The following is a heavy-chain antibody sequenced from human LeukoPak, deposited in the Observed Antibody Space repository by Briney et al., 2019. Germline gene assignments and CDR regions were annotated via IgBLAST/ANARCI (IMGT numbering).Heavy chain of an antibody. CDR3: ARAIRGSAVDTGDR. CDR1: GFTFSRYW. Sequence: GGSLRLSCAASGFTFSRYWMRWVRQAPGKGLDGVDNIKNDGSEEYYVDSVKGRFTISRDNARNSLFLQMNSLTVEDTAVYYCARAIRGSAVDTGDRWGQGTLVTVSS. V-gene: IGHV3-7*01. D-gene: IGHD3-10*01. J-gene: IGHJ4*02. CDR2: IKNDGSEE.